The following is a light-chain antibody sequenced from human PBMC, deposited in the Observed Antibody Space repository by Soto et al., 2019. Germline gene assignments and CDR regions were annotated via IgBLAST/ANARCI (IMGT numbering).Light chain of an antibody. J-gene: IGLJ1*01. Sequence: QSVLTQPVSVSGSPGQSITISCTGTSSDVGGYNYVSWYQHHPGKAPKLLIYDVSNRPSGISNRFSGSKSDNTASLTISGPQPEDEADYYCSSYTTSNTRQIVFGTGTKVTVL. V-gene: IGLV2-14*03. CDR1: SSDVGGYNY. CDR3: SSYTTSNTRQIV. CDR2: DVS.